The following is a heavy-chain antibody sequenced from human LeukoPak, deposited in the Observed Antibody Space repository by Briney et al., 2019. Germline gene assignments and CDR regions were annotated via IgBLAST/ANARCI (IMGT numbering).Heavy chain of an antibody. J-gene: IGHJ4*02. Sequence: EGSLRLSCAASGFTFSSYWMHWVRQAPGKGLVWVSRMNADGSSISYADSVKGRFTISRDNAKNTLYLQMNSLSSEDTAVYYCAREGALGYGHYTYDYWGQGTLATVSS. CDR2: MNADGSSI. CDR1: GFTFSSYW. D-gene: IGHD4-17*01. CDR3: AREGALGYGHYTYDY. V-gene: IGHV3-74*01.